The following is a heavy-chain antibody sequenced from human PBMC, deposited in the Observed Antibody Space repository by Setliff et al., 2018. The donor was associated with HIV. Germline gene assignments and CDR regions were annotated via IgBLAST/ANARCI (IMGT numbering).Heavy chain of an antibody. CDR1: GYSFPNDW. Sequence: GESLKISCKDSGYSFPNDWIGWVRQKPGKGLEWVAIIFPRDSETRYSPSFEGQVTISVDRSLNTVYLQWSRLRASDSAIHYCTRHPLRPGIAGYFYFVDVRGTGTTVTVSS. CDR3: TRHPLRPGIAGYFYFVDV. CDR2: IFPRDSET. V-gene: IGHV5-51*01. J-gene: IGHJ6*03. D-gene: IGHD3-9*01.